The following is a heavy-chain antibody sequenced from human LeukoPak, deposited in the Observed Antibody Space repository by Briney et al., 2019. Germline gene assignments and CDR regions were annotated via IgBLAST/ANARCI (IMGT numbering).Heavy chain of an antibody. Sequence: GGSLRLSCAASGFTFSSYAMSWVRQAPGKGLEWVSAISGSGGSTYYADSVKGRFTISRDNSKNTLYLQMNSLRAEDTALYYCAKHGYCSGISCFFDFWGQGTLVTVSS. CDR2: ISGSGGST. CDR1: GFTFSSYA. CDR3: AKHGYCSGISCFFDF. J-gene: IGHJ4*02. V-gene: IGHV3-23*01. D-gene: IGHD2-2*03.